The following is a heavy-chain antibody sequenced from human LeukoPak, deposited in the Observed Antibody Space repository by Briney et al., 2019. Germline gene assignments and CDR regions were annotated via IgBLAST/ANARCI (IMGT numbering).Heavy chain of an antibody. J-gene: IGHJ4*02. CDR2: ISSSSSHT. D-gene: IGHD2-2*01. CDR1: GFTFSDHY. CDR3: AKRDTRGRYYFDS. Sequence: PGGSLRLSCAASGFTFSDHYMSWIRQAPGKGLEWVSYISSSSSHTKHADSVKGRFTISRDNSKNTLYLQMNSLRAEDTAVYFCAKRDTRGRYYFDSWGLGTLVTVSS. V-gene: IGHV3-11*03.